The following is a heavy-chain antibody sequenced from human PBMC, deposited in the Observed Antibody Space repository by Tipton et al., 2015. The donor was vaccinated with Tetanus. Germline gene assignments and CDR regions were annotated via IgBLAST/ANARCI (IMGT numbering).Heavy chain of an antibody. CDR1: GFTFSSYA. CDR3: AKDLFSVTTMGEYYFDY. V-gene: IGHV3-23*01. CDR2: ISGSGGST. Sequence: SLRLSCAASGFTFSSYAMSWVRQAPGKGLEWVSAISGSGGSTYYAGSVKGRFTISRDNSKNTLYLQMNSLRAEDTAVYYCAKDLFSVTTMGEYYFDYWGQGTLVTVSS. D-gene: IGHD4-17*01. J-gene: IGHJ4*02.